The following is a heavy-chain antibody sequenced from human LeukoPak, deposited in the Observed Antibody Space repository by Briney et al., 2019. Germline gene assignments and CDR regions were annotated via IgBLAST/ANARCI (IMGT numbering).Heavy chain of an antibody. Sequence: SETLSLTCAVSGYSYSSGYYWGLIRQPPGKGLEWIGTIHHSGSTYYNPSLKSRVTISVDTSNNQFSLKLTSVTATDTAVYYCARFARGDLYNWFDPWGQGTLVTVSS. D-gene: IGHD3-3*01. CDR3: ARFARGDLYNWFDP. J-gene: IGHJ5*02. V-gene: IGHV4-38-2*01. CDR1: GYSYSSGYY. CDR2: IHHSGST.